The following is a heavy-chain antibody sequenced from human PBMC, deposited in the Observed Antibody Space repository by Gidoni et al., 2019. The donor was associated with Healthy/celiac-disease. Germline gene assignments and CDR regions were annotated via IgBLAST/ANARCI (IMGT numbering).Heavy chain of an antibody. Sequence: QLVESGGGVVQPGRSLRLSCAASGFTFSSYGMHWVRQAPGKGLEWVAVISYDGSNKYYADSVKGRFTISGDNSKNTLYLQMNSLRAEDTAVYYCAKDVAYSSSIADYWGQGTLVTVSS. CDR2: ISYDGSNK. CDR1: GFTFSSYG. D-gene: IGHD6-13*01. CDR3: AKDVAYSSSIADY. J-gene: IGHJ4*02. V-gene: IGHV3-30*18.